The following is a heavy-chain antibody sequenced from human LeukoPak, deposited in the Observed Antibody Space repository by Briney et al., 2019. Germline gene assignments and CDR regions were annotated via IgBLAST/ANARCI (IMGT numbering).Heavy chain of an antibody. D-gene: IGHD1/OR15-1a*01. Sequence: TSETLSLTCTVSGGSISSYYWTWIRQPPGKGLEWIGYIYNSESTNYNPSLKSRVTISVDTSKNQFSLKLTSVTAADTAVYYCARQKWEQQGRDYYFNGLDVWGPGTTVIVSS. CDR3: ARQKWEQQGRDYYFNGLDV. CDR2: IYNSEST. CDR1: GGSISSYY. J-gene: IGHJ6*02. V-gene: IGHV4-59*08.